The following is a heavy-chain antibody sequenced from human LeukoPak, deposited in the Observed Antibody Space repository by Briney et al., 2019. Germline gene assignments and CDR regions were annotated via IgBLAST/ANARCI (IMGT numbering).Heavy chain of an antibody. V-gene: IGHV3-30*03. Sequence: GGSLRLSCAASGFTFSSYGMHWVRQAPGKGLEWVAVISYDGSNKYYADSVKGRFTISRDNSNNTLYLQMNSLRAEDTAVYYCARDLGQYYDTSDNWFDPWGQGTLVTVSS. J-gene: IGHJ5*02. CDR3: ARDLGQYYDTSDNWFDP. D-gene: IGHD3-22*01. CDR1: GFTFSSYG. CDR2: ISYDGSNK.